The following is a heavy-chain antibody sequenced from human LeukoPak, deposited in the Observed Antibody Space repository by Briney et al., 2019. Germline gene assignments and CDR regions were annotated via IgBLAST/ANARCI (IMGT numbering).Heavy chain of an antibody. CDR2: ISVYNGNT. Sequence: ASVKVSCKASGYMFSSYGITWVRQAPGQGLEWMGWISVYNGNTKSAQNLQGRVIMTTDTSTNTAHMELGSLRSDDTAVYYCARIASDGSGTNHYWGQGTQVIVSS. J-gene: IGHJ4*02. CDR1: GYMFSSYG. CDR3: ARIASDGSGTNHY. D-gene: IGHD3-10*01. V-gene: IGHV1-18*01.